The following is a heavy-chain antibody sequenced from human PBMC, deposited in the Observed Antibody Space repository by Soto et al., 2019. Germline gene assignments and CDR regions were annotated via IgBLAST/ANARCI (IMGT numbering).Heavy chain of an antibody. V-gene: IGHV4-30-4*01. D-gene: IGHD2-15*01. CDR1: GGSISSGDYY. CDR3: ARVLYSYGMDV. J-gene: IGHJ6*02. Sequence: SETLSLTCTVSGGSISSGDYYWSWIRQPPGKGLEWIGYIYYSGSTYYNSSLKSRVTISVDTSKNQFSLKLSSVTAADTAVYYCARVLYSYGMDVWGQGTTVTVSS. CDR2: IYYSGST.